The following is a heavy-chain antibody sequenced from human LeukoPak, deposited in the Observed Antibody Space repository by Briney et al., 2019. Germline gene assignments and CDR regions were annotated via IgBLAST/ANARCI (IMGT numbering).Heavy chain of an antibody. CDR2: INSDGNSI. CDR1: GFTISGHW. V-gene: IGHV3-74*01. CDR3: AREDTTLVASSRLDY. J-gene: IGHJ4*02. D-gene: IGHD5-18*01. Sequence: PGGSLRLSCAASGFTISGHWMHWVRQGPGKGLVWVSRINSDGNSIAYADSVKGRFTISRDNANNMLYLQMNSLRAEDTAIDYCAREDTTLVASSRLDYWGQGTLVTVSS.